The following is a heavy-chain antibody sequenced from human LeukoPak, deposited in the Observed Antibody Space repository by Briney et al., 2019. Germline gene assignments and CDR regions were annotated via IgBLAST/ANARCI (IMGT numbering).Heavy chain of an antibody. CDR1: GGTFSSYA. Sequence: ASVKVSCKASGGTFSSYAISWVRQAPGQGLEWTGGIIPIFGTANYAQKFQGRVTITADESTSTAYMELSSLRSEDTAVYYCARAHYDSSGYNLDAFDIWGQGTMVTVSS. J-gene: IGHJ3*02. V-gene: IGHV1-69*13. CDR3: ARAHYDSSGYNLDAFDI. CDR2: IIPIFGTA. D-gene: IGHD3-22*01.